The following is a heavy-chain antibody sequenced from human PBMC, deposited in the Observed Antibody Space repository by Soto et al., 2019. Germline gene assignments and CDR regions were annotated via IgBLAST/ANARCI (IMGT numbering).Heavy chain of an antibody. J-gene: IGHJ5*02. D-gene: IGHD3-3*01. CDR1: GGSFRDYY. CDR2: IYYSGST. V-gene: IGHV4-31*11. Sequence: SETQSLTCAVYGGSFRDYYWSWIRQHPGKGLEWIGYIYYSGSTYYNPSLKSRVTISVDTSKNQFSLKLSSVTAADTAVYYCARWWSGSRQGFDPWGQGTLVTVSS. CDR3: ARWWSGSRQGFDP.